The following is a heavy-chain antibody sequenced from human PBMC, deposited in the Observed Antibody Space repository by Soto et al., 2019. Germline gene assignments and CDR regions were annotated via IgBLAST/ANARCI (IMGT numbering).Heavy chain of an antibody. CDR2: ISYDGSNK. CDR3: AKDARQVATIGRGRFLCYGMDV. D-gene: IGHD5-12*01. V-gene: IGHV3-30*18. Sequence: QVQLVESGGGVVQPGRSLRLSCAASGFTFSSYGMHWVRQAPGKGLEWVAVISYDGSNKYYADSVKGRLTISRDNSKNTLYLQMNSLRAEDTAVYYCAKDARQVATIGRGRFLCYGMDVWGQGTTVTVSS. CDR1: GFTFSSYG. J-gene: IGHJ6*02.